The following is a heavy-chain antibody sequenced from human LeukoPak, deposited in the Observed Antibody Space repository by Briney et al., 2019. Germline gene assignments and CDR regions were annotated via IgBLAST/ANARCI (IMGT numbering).Heavy chain of an antibody. CDR2: INPGGGNT. CDR3: ARDWGIEGRDIPVAGRPDYYFGLDV. D-gene: IGHD6-19*01. V-gene: IGHV1-46*01. J-gene: IGHJ6*02. Sequence: ASVKVSCKASGYTFSSYYIHWLRQAPGQGLEWMGIINPGGGNTDYAQKFQGRVTMTRDASTSTVYMELSSLRFEDTAVYYCARDWGIEGRDIPVAGRPDYYFGLDVWGQGTTVTVSS. CDR1: GYTFSSYY.